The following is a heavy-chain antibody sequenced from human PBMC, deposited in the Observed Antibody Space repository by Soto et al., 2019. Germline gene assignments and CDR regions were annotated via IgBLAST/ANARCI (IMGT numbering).Heavy chain of an antibody. CDR3: ARIPVDTSMIYWLDP. Sequence: SETLSLTCTVSGGSVSSGDYYWSWIRQPPGKGLEWIGYIYYSGNTNYNPSLKSRVIISVDTSKNLFSLKLTSVTAADTAVYYCARIPVDTSMIYWLDPWGQGTLVTSPQ. CDR2: IYYSGNT. D-gene: IGHD5-18*01. CDR1: GGSVSSGDYY. J-gene: IGHJ5*02. V-gene: IGHV4-61*08.